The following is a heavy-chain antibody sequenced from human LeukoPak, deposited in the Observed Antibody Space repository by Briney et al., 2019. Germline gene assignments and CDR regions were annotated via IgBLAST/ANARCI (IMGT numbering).Heavy chain of an antibody. Sequence: SVTVSCKASGGTFSSYAISWVRQAPGQGLEWMGGIIPIFGTANYAQKFRGRVTITTDESTSTAYMELSSLRSEDTAVYYCARGSPIMGVYAEFDYWGQGTLVTVSS. CDR1: GGTFSSYA. CDR2: IIPIFGTA. D-gene: IGHD2-8*02. V-gene: IGHV1-69*05. J-gene: IGHJ4*02. CDR3: ARGSPIMGVYAEFDY.